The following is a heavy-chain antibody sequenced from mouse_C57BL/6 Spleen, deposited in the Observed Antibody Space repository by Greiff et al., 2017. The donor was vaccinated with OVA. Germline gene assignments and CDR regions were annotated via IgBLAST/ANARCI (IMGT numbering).Heavy chain of an antibody. J-gene: IGHJ1*03. V-gene: IGHV1-5*01. CDR2: IYPGNSDT. CDR3: TGYYGNYRYFDV. Sequence: EVQLHQSGTVLARPGASVKMSCKTSGYTFTSYWMHWVKQRPGQGLEWIGAIYPGNSDTSYNQKFKGKAKLTAVTSASTAYMELSSLTNEDSAVYYCTGYYGNYRYFDVWGTGTTGTVSS. D-gene: IGHD2-1*01. CDR1: GYTFTSYW.